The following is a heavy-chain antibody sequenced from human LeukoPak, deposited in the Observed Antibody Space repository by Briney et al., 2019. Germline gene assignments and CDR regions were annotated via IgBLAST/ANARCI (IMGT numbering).Heavy chain of an antibody. CDR2: VWYDGSNQ. V-gene: IGHV3-33*06. D-gene: IGHD1-1*01. J-gene: IGHJ3*02. CDR3: AKAKGGTTGDVFDI. Sequence: PGGSLRLSCAASGFSFSSYGMHWVRQAPGKGLEWVAVVWYDGSNQYYADSVKGRFTISRDNSKNILYLQMNSLRAEDTAVYYCAKAKGGTTGDVFDIWGQGTMVTDFS. CDR1: GFSFSSYG.